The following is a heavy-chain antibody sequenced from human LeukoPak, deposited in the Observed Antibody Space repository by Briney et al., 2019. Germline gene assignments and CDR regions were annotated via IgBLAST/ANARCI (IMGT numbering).Heavy chain of an antibody. CDR1: GYTFTSYY. J-gene: IGHJ5*02. D-gene: IGHD4-11*01. Sequence: ASVKVSCKASGYTFTSYYMHWMRQAPGQGLEWMGIINPSGGSTSYAQKFQGRVTMTRDTSTSTVYMELSSLRSEDTAVYYCAREDYSNYGDNWFDPWGQGTLVTVSS. CDR3: AREDYSNYGDNWFDP. V-gene: IGHV1-46*01. CDR2: INPSGGST.